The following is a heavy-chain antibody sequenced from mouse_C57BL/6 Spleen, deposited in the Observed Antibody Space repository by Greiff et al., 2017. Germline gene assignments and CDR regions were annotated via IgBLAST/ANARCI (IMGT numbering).Heavy chain of an antibody. CDR3: ARHEGPTTVIGPSYAMGY. V-gene: IGHV1-62-2*01. D-gene: IGHD2-13*01. CDR2: FYPGSGSI. CDR1: GYTFTEYT. J-gene: IGHJ4*01. Sequence: VQLQQSGAELVKPGASVKLSCKASGYTFTEYTINWVKQRSGQGLEWIGWFYPGSGSIEYNEKFKDKATLTAYKSSSTGYMELSRLTSEDSAVYVCARHEGPTTVIGPSYAMGYWGQGTSVTVSS.